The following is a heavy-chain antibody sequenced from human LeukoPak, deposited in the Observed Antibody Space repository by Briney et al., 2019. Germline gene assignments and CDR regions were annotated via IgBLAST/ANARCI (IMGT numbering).Heavy chain of an antibody. D-gene: IGHD4-17*01. CDR3: ARTDGDLDY. Sequence: ASVKVSCKASGYTFTSYDINWVRQAPGQWLEWMGWMNPKSGYTGNAQKFQGRITMTRTTSITTAYMELSSLRSEDTAIYYCARTDGDLDYWGQGTLVTVSS. V-gene: IGHV1-8*01. CDR1: GYTFTSYD. J-gene: IGHJ4*02. CDR2: MNPKSGYT.